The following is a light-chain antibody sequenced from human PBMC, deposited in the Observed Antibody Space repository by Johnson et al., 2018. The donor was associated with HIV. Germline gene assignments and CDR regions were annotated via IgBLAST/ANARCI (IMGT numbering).Light chain of an antibody. CDR1: SSNIGNNY. CDR3: GTWDSSLSAQYV. Sequence: QSVLTQPPSVSAAPGQKVTISCSGSSSNIGNNYVSWYQQLPGTAPKLLIYENNKRPSGIPDRFSGSKSGTSATLGITGLQTGAEADYYCGTWDSSLSAQYVCGTGTKGTVL. J-gene: IGLJ1*01. V-gene: IGLV1-51*02. CDR2: ENN.